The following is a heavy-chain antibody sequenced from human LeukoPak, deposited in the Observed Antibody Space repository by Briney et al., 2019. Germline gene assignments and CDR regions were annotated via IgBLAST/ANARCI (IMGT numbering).Heavy chain of an antibody. Sequence: GGSLRLSCAASGFTFSTHWMLWVRQAPGKGLVWVSRINSDGSSRSYADSVKGRFTISRDNAKNTLYLQMNRLRAEDTAVYYGAREAPYEGCQDYWGQGTPVTVSS. D-gene: IGHD3-22*01. CDR2: INSDGSSR. J-gene: IGHJ4*02. CDR3: AREAPYEGCQDY. V-gene: IGHV3-74*01. CDR1: GFTFSTHW.